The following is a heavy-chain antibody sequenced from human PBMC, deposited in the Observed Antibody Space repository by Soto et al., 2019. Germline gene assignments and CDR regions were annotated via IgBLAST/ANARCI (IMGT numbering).Heavy chain of an antibody. J-gene: IGHJ6*02. D-gene: IGHD3-9*01. CDR1: GGSISSYY. CDR2: IYYSGST. Sequence: SETLSLTCTVSGGSISSYYWSWIRQPPGKGLEWIGYIYYSGSTNYNPSLKSRVTISVDTSKNQFSLKLSSVTAADTAVYYCAREGSWLSVATSGYYYYYGMDVWGQGTTVTVS. V-gene: IGHV4-59*01. CDR3: AREGSWLSVATSGYYYYYGMDV.